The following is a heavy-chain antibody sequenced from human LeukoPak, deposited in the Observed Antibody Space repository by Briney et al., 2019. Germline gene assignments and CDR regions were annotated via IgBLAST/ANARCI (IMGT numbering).Heavy chain of an antibody. J-gene: IGHJ4*02. Sequence: GGSLRLSCAASGFTFSSYWMHWVRQAPGKGLVWVSRINSDGSSTSYADSVKGRFTISRDNAKNTLYLQMNSLRAEDTAVYYCARDPVPWVTGGGLDYWGQGTLVTVSS. CDR3: ARDPVPWVTGGGLDY. CDR1: GFTFSSYW. D-gene: IGHD3-16*01. CDR2: INSDGSST. V-gene: IGHV3-74*01.